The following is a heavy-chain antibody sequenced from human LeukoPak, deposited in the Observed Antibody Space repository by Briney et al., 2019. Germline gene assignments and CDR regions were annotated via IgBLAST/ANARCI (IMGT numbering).Heavy chain of an antibody. CDR1: GFTFSSYG. J-gene: IGHJ6*02. Sequence: GGSLRLSCAASGFTFSSYGMHWVRQAPGKGLEWVAVIWYDGSNKYYADSVKGRFTISRDNSKNTPYLQMNSLRAEDTAVYYCARELVPAAYYYYGMDVWGQGTTVTVSS. D-gene: IGHD2-2*01. CDR3: ARELVPAAYYYYGMDV. CDR2: IWYDGSNK. V-gene: IGHV3-33*01.